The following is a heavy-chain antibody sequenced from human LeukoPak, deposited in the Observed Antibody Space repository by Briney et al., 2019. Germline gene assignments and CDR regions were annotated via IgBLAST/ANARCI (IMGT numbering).Heavy chain of an antibody. D-gene: IGHD3-3*01. V-gene: IGHV3-30*02. CDR1: GFTFRSYA. Sequence: GGPLRLSCAASGFTFRSYAMHWVRQAPGKGLEWVAFIRYDGSNEFYAASVKGRLTISRDNSRNTLYLQMNSLRTEDTAVYYCAKVRSPGITIFGVGDDYWGQGTLVTVSS. CDR3: AKVRSPGITIFGVGDDY. CDR2: IRYDGSNE. J-gene: IGHJ4*02.